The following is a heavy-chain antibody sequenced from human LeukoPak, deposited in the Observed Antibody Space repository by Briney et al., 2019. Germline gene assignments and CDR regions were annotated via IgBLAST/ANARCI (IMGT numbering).Heavy chain of an antibody. J-gene: IGHJ3*01. CDR1: GGSVSSGSYY. CDR3: ARLPYDAFDV. V-gene: IGHV4-61*01. CDR2: IYYSGST. Sequence: SETLSLTCTVSGGSVSSGSYYWSWIRQPPGKGLEWIGYIYYSGSTNYNPSLKSRVTISVDTSKNQFSLKLSSVTAADTAVYYCARLPYDAFDVWAKGQWSPSLQ.